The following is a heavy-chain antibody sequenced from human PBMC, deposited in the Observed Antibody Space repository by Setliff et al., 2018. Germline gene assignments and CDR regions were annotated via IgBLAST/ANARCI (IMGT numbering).Heavy chain of an antibody. D-gene: IGHD3-9*01. CDR2: IITAFGSA. V-gene: IGHV1-69*06. Sequence: ASVKVSCKTSGTTFNSHAINWVRQAPGQGLEWMGRIITAFGSAISAQKFQDRVSITADRTTYTAYLELTSLTLEDTAVYYCATSPKKVTGSDYYNYYMDVWGKGTTVTVSS. CDR3: ATSPKKVTGSDYYNYYMDV. J-gene: IGHJ6*03. CDR1: GTTFNSHA.